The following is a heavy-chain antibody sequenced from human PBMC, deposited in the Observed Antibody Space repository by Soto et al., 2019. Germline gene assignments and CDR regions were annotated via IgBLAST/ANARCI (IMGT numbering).Heavy chain of an antibody. CDR2: VYSDGST. D-gene: IGHD2-8*02. CDR3: ARRLVVSSNYFDC. V-gene: IGHV4-39*01. Sequence: QLQVLESGPGLVKPSETLSLTCTVSGGSISSNIYYWGWIRQPPGKGLEWIGSVYSDGSTYYNPSLKSRVTISVDTSKNQVSLNMNSVTAADTAIYYCARRLVVSSNYFDCWGQGTLVTVSS. J-gene: IGHJ4*02. CDR1: GGSISSNIYY.